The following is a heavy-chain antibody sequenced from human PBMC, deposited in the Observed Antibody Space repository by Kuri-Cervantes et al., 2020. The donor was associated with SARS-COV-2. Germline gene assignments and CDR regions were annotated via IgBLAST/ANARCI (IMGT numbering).Heavy chain of an antibody. CDR1: GFTFSTYR. CDR2: ISSSANFI. V-gene: IGHV3-21*01. J-gene: IGHJ3*02. D-gene: IGHD2-8*01. CDR3: ARDPPYCTNGVCYRSYAFDI. Sequence: GGSLRLSCAASGFTFSTYRMNWVRQAPGKGLEWVSSISSSANFIYYADSVQGRFTISRDNAKNSLFLQMNSLKAEDTGVYYCARDPPYCTNGVCYRSYAFDIWGQGTMVTVSS.